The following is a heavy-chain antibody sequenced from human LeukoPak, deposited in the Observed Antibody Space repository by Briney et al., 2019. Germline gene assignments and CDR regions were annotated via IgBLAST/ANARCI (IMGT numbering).Heavy chain of an antibody. CDR1: GFTFSSYE. D-gene: IGHD3-22*01. J-gene: IGHJ4*02. V-gene: IGHV3-48*03. CDR3: AREGDSSGYLGYFDY. Sequence: GGSLRLSCAASGFTFSSYEMNWVRQAPGKGLEWVSYISSSGSTIYYADSVKGRFTISRDNAKNSLYLQMNSLRAEDTAVYYCAREGDSSGYLGYFDYWGQGTLVTVSS. CDR2: ISSSGSTI.